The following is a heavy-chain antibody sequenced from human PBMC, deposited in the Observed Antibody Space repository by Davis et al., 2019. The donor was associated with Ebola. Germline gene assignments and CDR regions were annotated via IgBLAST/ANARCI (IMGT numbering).Heavy chain of an antibody. V-gene: IGHV4-34*01. CDR2: INHSGST. D-gene: IGHD3-16*02. Sequence: GSLRLSCAVYGGSFSGYYWSWIRQPPGKGLEWIGEINHSGSTNYNPSLKSRVTISVDTSKNQFSLKLSSVTAADTAVYYCARGNYVWGSYRYVAYYYYGMDVWGQGTTVTVSS. J-gene: IGHJ6*02. CDR3: ARGNYVWGSYRYVAYYYYGMDV. CDR1: GGSFSGYY.